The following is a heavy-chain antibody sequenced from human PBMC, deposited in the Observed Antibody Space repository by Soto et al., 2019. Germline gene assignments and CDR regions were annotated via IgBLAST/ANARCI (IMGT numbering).Heavy chain of an antibody. J-gene: IGHJ4*02. D-gene: IGHD6-13*01. CDR1: GFTFSSYG. CDR3: AKAPGVAAAGPPFDY. Sequence: QVQLVESGGAVVQPGRSLRLSCAASGFTFSSYGMHWVRQAPGKGLEWVAVISYDGSNKYYADYVKGRFTISRDNSKNTLYLQMNSLRAEDTAVYYCAKAPGVAAAGPPFDYWGQGTLVTASS. V-gene: IGHV3-30*18. CDR2: ISYDGSNK.